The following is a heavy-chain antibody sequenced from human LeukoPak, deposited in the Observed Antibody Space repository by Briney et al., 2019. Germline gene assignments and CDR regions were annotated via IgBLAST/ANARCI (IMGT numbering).Heavy chain of an antibody. V-gene: IGHV3-21*01. J-gene: IGHJ3*02. D-gene: IGHD1-26*01. CDR3: ARDRSGSSSVDDAFDI. CDR2: INVITGYI. CDR1: KFTLSSYG. Sequence: PGGSLRLSCAASKFTLSSYGMNWVRQAPGKGLEWVAYINVITGYIYYADSLKGRFTISRDNAKKSLFLEMNSLRVEDTAVYYCARDRSGSSSVDDAFDIWGQGIMVTVSS.